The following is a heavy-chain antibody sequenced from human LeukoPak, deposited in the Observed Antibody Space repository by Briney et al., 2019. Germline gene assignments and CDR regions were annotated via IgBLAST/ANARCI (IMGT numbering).Heavy chain of an antibody. CDR1: EGTFSSHA. CDR3: ARRLAGVVPAAIWFDP. J-gene: IGHJ5*02. CDR2: IIPIFGTA. V-gene: IGHV1-69*13. Sequence: PVKVSCKASEGTFSSHAISWVRQAPGQGLDSMARIIPIFGTANYAQKFQGRVPITADESTSTAYMELSSLRSEDTAVYYCARRLAGVVPAAIWFDPWGQGTLVTVSS. D-gene: IGHD2-2*01.